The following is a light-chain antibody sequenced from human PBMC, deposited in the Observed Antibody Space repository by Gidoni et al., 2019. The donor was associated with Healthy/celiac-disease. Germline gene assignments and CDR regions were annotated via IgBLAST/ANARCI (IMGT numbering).Light chain of an antibody. CDR1: SSDDWSYNL. CDR2: EVS. CDR3: CSYAGSVV. Sequence: QPALPQPASASRSPGQSCTISCTGTSSDDWSYNLVSWYQQHPGKAPKLMIYEVSERPAGVSNRFSGSKSGNTASLTISGLQAEDEAEYYCCSYAGSVVFGGGTKLTVL. V-gene: IGLV2-23*02. J-gene: IGLJ2*01.